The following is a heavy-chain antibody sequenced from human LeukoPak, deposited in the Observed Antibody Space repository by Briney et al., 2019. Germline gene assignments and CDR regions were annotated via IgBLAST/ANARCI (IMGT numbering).Heavy chain of an antibody. V-gene: IGHV3-73*01. Sequence: GGSLRLSCAASGLTFRPYWMTWVRQASGKGLEWVGRIRSKANNYATTYAASVKGRFTISRDDSKNTAYLQMNSLKTEDTAVYYCTADPLYYYGMDVWGQGTTVTVSS. J-gene: IGHJ6*02. CDR1: GLTFRPYW. D-gene: IGHD6-13*01. CDR2: IRSKANNYAT. CDR3: TADPLYYYGMDV.